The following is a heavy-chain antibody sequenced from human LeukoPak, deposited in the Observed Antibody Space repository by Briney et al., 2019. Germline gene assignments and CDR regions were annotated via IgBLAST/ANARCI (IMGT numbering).Heavy chain of an antibody. Sequence: PSETLFLTCAVSDYSISSDSYWGCIRQPPGKGLEWIGSVSHSGNTYYNPSLKSRVTISVDTSKNQFSLKLSSVTAADSAVYYCAREKTINYFDYWGQGTLVTVSS. CDR2: VSHSGNT. V-gene: IGHV4-38-2*02. CDR3: AREKTINYFDY. J-gene: IGHJ4*02. CDR1: DYSISSDSY. D-gene: IGHD3-9*01.